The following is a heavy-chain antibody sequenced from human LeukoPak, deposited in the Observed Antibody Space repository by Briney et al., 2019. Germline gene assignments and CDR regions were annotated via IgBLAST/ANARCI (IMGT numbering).Heavy chain of an antibody. CDR3: TTASLH. CDR2: IRSKTDGGTA. Sequence: PGGSLRLSCAASGFTFSSYEMSWVRQAPGKGLEWVGRIRSKTDGGTADYAAPVKGRFTVSRDDSKNTLYLQVNSLKTDDTAVYYCTTASLHWGQGTMVTVSS. V-gene: IGHV3-15*01. J-gene: IGHJ3*01. CDR1: GFTFSSYE.